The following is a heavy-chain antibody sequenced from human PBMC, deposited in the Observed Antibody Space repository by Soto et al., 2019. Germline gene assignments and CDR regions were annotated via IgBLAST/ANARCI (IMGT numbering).Heavy chain of an antibody. CDR1: GFTFSHVW. CDR3: TTDYYDSGGFYVLGY. V-gene: IGHV3-15*07. Sequence: EVQLVESGGGLVQPGGSIRLSCAASGFTFSHVWMNWVRQAPGKGLEWVGRIKSKSAGGTSDYAAPVKDRFTISRDDAKNTLYLQMNSLKTEDTAMYYCTTDYYDSGGFYVLGYWGQGTLVTVSS. D-gene: IGHD3-22*01. J-gene: IGHJ4*02. CDR2: IKSKSAGGTS.